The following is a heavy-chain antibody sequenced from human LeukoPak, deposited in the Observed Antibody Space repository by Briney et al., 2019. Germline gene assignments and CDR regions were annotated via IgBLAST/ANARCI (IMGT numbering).Heavy chain of an antibody. Sequence: SVKVSCRASGGTFSSYAISWVRQAPGQGLEWMGRIIPIFGTANYAQKFQGRVTITTDESTSTAYMELSSLRSEDTAVYYCATYYYDSSGTFDYWGEGTLVTVSS. CDR1: GGTFSSYA. V-gene: IGHV1-69*05. J-gene: IGHJ4*02. CDR2: IIPIFGTA. CDR3: ATYYYDSSGTFDY. D-gene: IGHD3-22*01.